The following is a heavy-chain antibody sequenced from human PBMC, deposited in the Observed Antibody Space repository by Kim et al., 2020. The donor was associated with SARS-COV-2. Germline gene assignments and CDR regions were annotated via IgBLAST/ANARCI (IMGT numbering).Heavy chain of an antibody. D-gene: IGHD3-9*01. J-gene: IGHJ4*02. CDR1: GFTFGDYA. CDR2: IRSKAYGGTT. CDR3: TRDSSTYYDLLTTGGADY. V-gene: IGHV3-49*03. Sequence: GGSLRLSCTASGFTFGDYAMSWFRQAPGKGLEWVGFIRSKAYGGTTEYAASVKGRFTISRDDSKSIAYLQMNSLKTEDTAVYYCTRDSSTYYDLLTTGGADYWGQGTLVTVSS.